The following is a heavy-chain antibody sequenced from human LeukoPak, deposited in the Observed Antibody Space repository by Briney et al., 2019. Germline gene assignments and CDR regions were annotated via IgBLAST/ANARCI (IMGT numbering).Heavy chain of an antibody. V-gene: IGHV1-18*01. CDR3: ARDRASGSNYFDY. Sequence: ASVTVSFTASGYTFTSYGISWVRQAPGQGLEWMGWISAYNGNTNYAQKLQGRVTMTTDTSTSTAYMELRSLRSDDTAVYYCARDRASGSNYFDYWGQGTLVTVSS. CDR1: GYTFTSYG. CDR2: ISAYNGNT. J-gene: IGHJ4*02. D-gene: IGHD1-26*01.